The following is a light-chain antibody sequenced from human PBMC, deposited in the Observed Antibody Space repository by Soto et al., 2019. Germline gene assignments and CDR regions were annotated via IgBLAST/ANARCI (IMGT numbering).Light chain of an antibody. J-gene: IGKJ1*01. CDR2: GAL. CDR1: QSVSSSY. CDR3: QQYGSSPWT. Sequence: EIVLTQSPGTLSLSPGERATLSCRASQSVSSSYLAWYQQKPGQAPRLLIYGALSRATGIPDRFSGSGSGTDFTLTISRLEPEDFAVDYCQQYGSSPWTCGQGTKVEIK. V-gene: IGKV3-20*01.